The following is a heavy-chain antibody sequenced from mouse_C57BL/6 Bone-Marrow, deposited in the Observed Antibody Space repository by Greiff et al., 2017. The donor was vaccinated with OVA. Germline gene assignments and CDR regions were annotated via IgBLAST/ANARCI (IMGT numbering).Heavy chain of an antibody. CDR1: GFNIKDDY. D-gene: IGHD2-5*01. Sequence: EVKLQESGAELVRPGASVKLSCTASGFNIKDDYMHWVKQRPEQGLEWIGWIDPENGDTEYASKFQGKATITADTSSNTAYLQLSSLTSEDTAVYYCTTTYYSNYLDYWGQGTTLPVSS. J-gene: IGHJ2*01. CDR2: IDPENGDT. CDR3: TTTYYSNYLDY. V-gene: IGHV14-4*01.